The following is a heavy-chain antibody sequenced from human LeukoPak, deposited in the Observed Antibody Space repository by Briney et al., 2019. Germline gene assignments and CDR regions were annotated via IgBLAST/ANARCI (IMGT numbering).Heavy chain of an antibody. CDR3: AKVGPSLVRGLIRGGARYYYNCMDV. V-gene: IGHV3-30*18. Sequence: GGSLRLSCAASGFTFSSYGMQWVRQTPGKGLEWVAFISYDGSSKYNEDSVKGRFTISRDNSKNTLYLQMNSLRAEDTAVYYCAKVGPSLVRGLIRGGARYYYNCMDVWGKGTTVTISS. CDR1: GFTFSSYG. D-gene: IGHD3-10*01. CDR2: ISYDGSSK. J-gene: IGHJ6*03.